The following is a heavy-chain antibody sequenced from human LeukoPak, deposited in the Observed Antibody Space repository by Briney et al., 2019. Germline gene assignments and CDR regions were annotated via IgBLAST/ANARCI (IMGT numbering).Heavy chain of an antibody. CDR3: ARWAGATAFDY. Sequence: GGSLRLSCAASGFTFSDYYMSWIRQAPGKGLEWVSYIRSSGSTLYYADSVKGRFTISRDNAKNSLYLQMGSLRAEDMAVYYCARWAGATAFDYWGQGTLVTVSS. CDR1: GFTFSDYY. CDR2: IRSSGSTL. J-gene: IGHJ4*02. D-gene: IGHD1-26*01. V-gene: IGHV3-11*04.